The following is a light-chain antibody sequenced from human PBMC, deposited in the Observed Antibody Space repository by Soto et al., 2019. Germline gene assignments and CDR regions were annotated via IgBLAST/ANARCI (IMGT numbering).Light chain of an antibody. J-gene: IGLJ1*01. CDR2: EGS. V-gene: IGLV2-23*01. CDR3: CSYAGSSTYV. Sequence: QSALTQPASVSGSPGQSITISCTGTSSDVGNYNLVSWYQQHPGKAPKLMIYEGSKRPSGVSNRFSGSKSGNTASLTISILQAEDEADYYCCSYAGSSTYVFGNGTKVT. CDR1: SSDVGNYNL.